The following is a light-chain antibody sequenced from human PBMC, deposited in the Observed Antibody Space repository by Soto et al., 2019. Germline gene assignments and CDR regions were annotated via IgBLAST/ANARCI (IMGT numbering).Light chain of an antibody. J-gene: IGKJ5*01. CDR1: QSVSSSY. V-gene: IGKV3-20*01. CDR3: QQYNNWPLT. CDR2: GAS. Sequence: EIVLTQSPGTLSLSPGERATLSCRASQSVSSSYLAWYQQKPGQAPRLLIYGASSRATGTPVRFSGSGSGTEFTLTISSLQSEDFAVYYCQQYNNWPLTLGQGTRLEIK.